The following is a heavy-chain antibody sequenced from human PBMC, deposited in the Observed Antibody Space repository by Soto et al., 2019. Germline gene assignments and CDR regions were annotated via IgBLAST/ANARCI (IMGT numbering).Heavy chain of an antibody. J-gene: IGHJ4*02. D-gene: IGHD5-18*01. CDR1: GFTFSSYG. CDR2: IWYDGSNK. V-gene: IGHV3-33*01. CDR3: ARDQEAMVVGSLLY. Sequence: GGSLRLSCAASGFTFSSYGMHWVRQAPGKGLEWVAVIWYDGSNKYYADSVKGRFTISRDNSKNTLYLQMNSLRAEDTAVYYCARDQEAMVVGSLLYWGQGTLVTVSS.